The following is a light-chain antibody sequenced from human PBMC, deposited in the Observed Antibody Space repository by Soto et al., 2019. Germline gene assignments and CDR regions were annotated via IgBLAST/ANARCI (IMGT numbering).Light chain of an antibody. Sequence: EIVMTQSPATLSVSPGARATLSCRASQSVSSNLAWYQQKPGQAPRLLINGASTRATGIPARFSGSGSGTEFTLTISSLQSEEFAVYYCQQYNSWPQTFGQGTKLDIK. CDR2: GAS. V-gene: IGKV3-15*01. CDR1: QSVSSN. CDR3: QQYNSWPQT. J-gene: IGKJ2*01.